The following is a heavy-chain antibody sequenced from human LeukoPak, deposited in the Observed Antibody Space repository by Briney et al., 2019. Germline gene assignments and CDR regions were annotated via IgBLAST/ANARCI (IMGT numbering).Heavy chain of an antibody. CDR1: GYTFTSYD. CDR2: INPNSGGT. J-gene: IGHJ4*02. CDR3: ARSYYYDSSAPLGDY. D-gene: IGHD3-22*01. V-gene: IGHV1-2*02. Sequence: GASVKVSRKASGYTFTSYDINWVRQAPGQGLEWMGWINPNSGGTNYAQKFQGRVTMTRDTSISTAYMELSRLRSDDTAVYYCARSYYYDSSAPLGDYWGQGTLVTVSS.